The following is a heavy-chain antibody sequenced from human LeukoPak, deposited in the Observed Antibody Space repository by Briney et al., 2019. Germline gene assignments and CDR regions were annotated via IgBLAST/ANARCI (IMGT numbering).Heavy chain of an antibody. CDR3: ARRLSSTPLYDF. CDR1: GYTFTSFW. D-gene: IGHD2-2*01. V-gene: IGHV5-51*01. J-gene: IGHJ4*02. CDR2: IYPGDSDT. Sequence: GESLKISCKGSGYTFTSFWIGWVRQMPRKGLEWMGIIYPGDSDTRYSSSFQGQVTISADKSISTAYLQWSSLKASDTAMYYCARRLSSTPLYDFWGQGTLVTVSS.